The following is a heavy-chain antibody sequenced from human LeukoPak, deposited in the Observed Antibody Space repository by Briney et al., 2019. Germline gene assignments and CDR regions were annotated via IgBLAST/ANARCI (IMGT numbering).Heavy chain of an antibody. CDR3: ARERRVTRY. Sequence: PGGSLRLSCAASGFTFSSYWMTWVRQAPGKGLEWVSYISSSGSTIYYADSVKGRFTISRDNAKNSLYLQMNSLRAEDTAVYYCARERRVTRYWGQGTLVTVSS. J-gene: IGHJ4*02. D-gene: IGHD4-23*01. V-gene: IGHV3-48*04. CDR2: ISSSGSTI. CDR1: GFTFSSYW.